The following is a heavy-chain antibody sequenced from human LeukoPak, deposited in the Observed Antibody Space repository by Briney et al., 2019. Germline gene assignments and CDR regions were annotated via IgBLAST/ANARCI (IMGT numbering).Heavy chain of an antibody. V-gene: IGHV1-2*02. D-gene: IGHD3-9*01. Sequence: GASVKVSCKVSGYTFTGYYMHWVRQAPGQGLEWMGWINPNSGGTNYAQKFQGRVTMTRDTSISTAYMELSRLRSDDTAVYYCAGQRRAEGFRTEGVLRYPWGQGTLVTVSS. CDR2: INPNSGGT. J-gene: IGHJ5*02. CDR3: AGQRRAEGFRTEGVLRYP. CDR1: GYTFTGYY.